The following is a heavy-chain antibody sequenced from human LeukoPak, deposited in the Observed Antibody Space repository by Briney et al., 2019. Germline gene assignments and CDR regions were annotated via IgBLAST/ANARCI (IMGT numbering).Heavy chain of an antibody. CDR3: ARYGSGSYSDDHFQH. J-gene: IGHJ1*01. Sequence: SETLSLTCTVSGGSISSNNYYWGWIRQPPGKGLEWIGSIYYSGSTYNNPSLKSRVTISVDTTKNQFSLKLTSVTAADTAVYYCARYGSGSYSDDHFQHWGQGTLVTVSS. V-gene: IGHV4-39*01. D-gene: IGHD3-10*01. CDR1: GGSISSNNYY. CDR2: IYYSGST.